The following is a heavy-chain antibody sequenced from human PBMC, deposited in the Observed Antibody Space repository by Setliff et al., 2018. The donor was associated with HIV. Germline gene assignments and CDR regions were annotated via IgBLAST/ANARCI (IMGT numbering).Heavy chain of an antibody. Sequence: SETLSLTCTVSGGSISSGGYYWSWIRQHPGKGLEWIGYIYYSGSTYYNPSLKSRVTISVDTSKNQFSLKLSSVTAADTAVYYCARNKYNWNYYYYYGMDVWGQGTTVTV. J-gene: IGHJ6*02. D-gene: IGHD1-7*01. CDR1: GGSISSGGYY. V-gene: IGHV4-31*03. CDR3: ARNKYNWNYYYYYGMDV. CDR2: IYYSGST.